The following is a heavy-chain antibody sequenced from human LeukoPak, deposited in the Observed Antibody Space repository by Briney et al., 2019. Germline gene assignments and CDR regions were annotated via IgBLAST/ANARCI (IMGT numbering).Heavy chain of an antibody. CDR3: ARHDDFLSAYNY. D-gene: IGHD3-3*01. CDR1: GGSINSDYW. Sequence: SETLSLTCAVSGGSINSDYWWTWVRQSPGKGLEWIGEIYHTGSVNYNLSLESRVTISRDRSKNQFSLMLRSVTAADTAVYYCARHDDFLSAYNYWGQGILVTVFS. CDR2: IYHTGSV. J-gene: IGHJ4*02. V-gene: IGHV4-4*02.